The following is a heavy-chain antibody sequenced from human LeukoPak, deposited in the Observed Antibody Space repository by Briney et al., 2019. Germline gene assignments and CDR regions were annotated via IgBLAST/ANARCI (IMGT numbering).Heavy chain of an antibody. J-gene: IGHJ4*02. D-gene: IGHD6-19*01. V-gene: IGHV5-51*01. Sequence: GGSLQISCKGSGYSFTSHWIGWVRQLPGKGLEWMGIIYPGDSDTRYSPSFQGQVTISADKSISTAYLQWSSLKASDTAMYYCARLVGWSSFDYWGQGTLVTVSS. CDR2: IYPGDSDT. CDR1: GYSFTSHW. CDR3: ARLVGWSSFDY.